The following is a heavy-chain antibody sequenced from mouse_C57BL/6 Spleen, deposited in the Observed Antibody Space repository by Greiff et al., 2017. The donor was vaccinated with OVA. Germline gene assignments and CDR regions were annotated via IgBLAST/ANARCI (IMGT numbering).Heavy chain of an antibody. J-gene: IGHJ4*01. D-gene: IGHD1-1*01. CDR1: GYTFTSYW. CDR2: INPSNGGT. V-gene: IGHV1-53*01. CDR3: ARRSITTVDYYAMDY. Sequence: QVQLKQPGTELVKPGASVKLSCKASGYTFTSYWMHWVKQRPGQGLEWIGNINPSNGGTNYNEKFKSKATLTVDKSSSTAYMQLSSLTSEDSAVYYCARRSITTVDYYAMDYWGQGTSVTVSS.